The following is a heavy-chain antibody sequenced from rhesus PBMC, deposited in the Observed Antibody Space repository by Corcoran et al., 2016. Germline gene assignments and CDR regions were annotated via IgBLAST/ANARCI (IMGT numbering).Heavy chain of an antibody. D-gene: IGHD3-3*01. V-gene: IGHV4-127*01. CDR1: GYSISSGYG. CDR3: ARVRYNIWTGITGYFEF. CDR2: IGGSSGRT. Sequence: QVQLQESGPGLVKPSETLSLTCAVSGYSISSGYGWSWIRQPPGKGLEWIGDIGGSSGRTNYNPSLKSRVPISKDPSKNPFSLTRRSVTAADTAVYYCARVRYNIWTGITGYFEFWGQGALVTVSS. J-gene: IGHJ1*01.